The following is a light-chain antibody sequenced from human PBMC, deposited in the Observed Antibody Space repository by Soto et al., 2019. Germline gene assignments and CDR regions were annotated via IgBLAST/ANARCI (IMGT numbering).Light chain of an antibody. Sequence: DIQMNQSPSSLSASVGDRVTITCQASQDINKNLIWYQQKPGKAPKLLICDASDLETGVPSRFSGSGSGTGFTFTISSLQPEDFATYYCQQYESLPLTFGQGTRLEIK. J-gene: IGKJ5*01. CDR2: DAS. CDR3: QQYESLPLT. CDR1: QDINKN. V-gene: IGKV1-33*01.